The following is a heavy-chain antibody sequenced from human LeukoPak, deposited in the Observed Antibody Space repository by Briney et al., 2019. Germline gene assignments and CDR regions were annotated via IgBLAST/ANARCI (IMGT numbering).Heavy chain of an antibody. CDR2: IHSGGST. CDR3: AREADGSYYFHY. D-gene: IGHD2-15*01. Sequence: SGESLRLSCAASGLIVSSNYMSWVRQAPGKGLEWVSVIHSGGSTYYADSVKGRFTISRDNSKNTLYLQMNSLRAEDTAVYYCAREADGSYYFHYWGQGTLVTVSS. CDR1: GLIVSSNY. V-gene: IGHV3-53*01. J-gene: IGHJ4*02.